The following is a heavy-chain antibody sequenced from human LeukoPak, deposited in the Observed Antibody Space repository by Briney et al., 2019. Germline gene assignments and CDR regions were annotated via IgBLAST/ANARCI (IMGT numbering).Heavy chain of an antibody. CDR3: ARGYSGSYFSTDY. V-gene: IGHV1-2*02. D-gene: IGHD1-26*01. Sequence: ASVKVSCKASGYTFTSYYMHWVRQAPGQGLEWMGWINPNSGGTNYAQKFQGRVTMTRDTSISTAYMELSRLRSDDTAVYYCARGYSGSYFSTDYWGQGTLVTVSS. J-gene: IGHJ4*02. CDR1: GYTFTSYY. CDR2: INPNSGGT.